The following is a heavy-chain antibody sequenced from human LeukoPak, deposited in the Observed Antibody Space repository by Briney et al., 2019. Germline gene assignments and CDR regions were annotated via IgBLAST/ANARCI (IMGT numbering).Heavy chain of an antibody. CDR3: AKVIVSAWRQNDL. Sequence: PGGSLRLSCAASGFTFSSYAMSWVRQAPGKGLEWIGEIHVNGITNYNPSLKSRVTMSIDKAKNQLSLNLRSVTAADTAVYYCAKVIVSAWRQNDLWGQGILVIVSS. J-gene: IGHJ5*02. CDR2: IHVNGIT. V-gene: IGHV4-4*02. D-gene: IGHD2-15*01. CDR1: GFTFSSYAM.